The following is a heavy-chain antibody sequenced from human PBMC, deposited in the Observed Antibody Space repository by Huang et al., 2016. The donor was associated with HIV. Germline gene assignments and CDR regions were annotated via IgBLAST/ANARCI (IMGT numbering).Heavy chain of an antibody. CDR3: ARLPGSITMIRGVITDPY. D-gene: IGHD3-10*01. CDR1: GGSIRSDNYY. Sequence: QLQLQESGPGLVKPSETLSLTCTVSGGSIRSDNYYWGWIRQPPGKGLEWIGSMYYSVSTYYNPALKSRVTRTVDTSKNQFSRKMRSVTAADTAVYYCARLPGSITMIRGVITDPYWGQGTLVTVSS. V-gene: IGHV4-39*01. J-gene: IGHJ4*02. CDR2: MYYSVST.